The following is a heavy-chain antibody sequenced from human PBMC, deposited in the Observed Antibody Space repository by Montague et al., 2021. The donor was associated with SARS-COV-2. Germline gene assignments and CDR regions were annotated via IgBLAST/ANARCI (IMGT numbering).Heavy chain of an antibody. CDR3: ARDRRRWLQLNNWFDP. V-gene: IGHV4-38-2*02. D-gene: IGHD5-24*01. CDR1: GYSISSGYY. CDR2: IYHSGST. J-gene: IGHJ5*02. Sequence: SETLSLTCTVSGYSISSGYYWGWIRQPPGKGLEWIGSIYHSGSTYYSPSLKSRVTISVDTSKNQFSLKLLSSVTAADTAVYYCARDRRRWLQLNNWFDPWGQGTLVTVSS.